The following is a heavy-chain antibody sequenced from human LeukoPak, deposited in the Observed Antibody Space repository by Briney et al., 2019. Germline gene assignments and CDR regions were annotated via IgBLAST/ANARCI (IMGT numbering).Heavy chain of an antibody. Sequence: GGSLRLSCPASGFTFSSYGMSWVRQAPGKGLEWVSAISGSGGSTYYADSVKGRFTISRDNSKNTLYLQMNSLRAEDTAVYYCAKAYYDSSGYYAPNWFDPWGQGTLVTVSS. V-gene: IGHV3-23*01. J-gene: IGHJ5*02. D-gene: IGHD3-22*01. CDR2: ISGSGGST. CDR1: GFTFSSYG. CDR3: AKAYYDSSGYYAPNWFDP.